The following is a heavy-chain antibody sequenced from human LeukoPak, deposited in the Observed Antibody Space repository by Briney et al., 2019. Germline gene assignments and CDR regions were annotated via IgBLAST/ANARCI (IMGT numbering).Heavy chain of an antibody. CDR2: IFYSGST. Sequence: PGGSLRLSCAASGFTFSTCAMGWVRQPPGKGLEWIGSIFYSGSTYYNPSLKSRVTMSVDTSKNQFSLKLSSVTAADTAMYYCGRHQTMYYGMDVWGQGTAVTVSS. V-gene: IGHV4-39*01. J-gene: IGHJ6*02. CDR1: GFTFSTCA. D-gene: IGHD4/OR15-4a*01. CDR3: GRHQTMYYGMDV.